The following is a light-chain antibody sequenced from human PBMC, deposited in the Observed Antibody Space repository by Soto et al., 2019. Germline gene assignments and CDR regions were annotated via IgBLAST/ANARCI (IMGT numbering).Light chain of an antibody. CDR1: QSGSSDY. V-gene: IGKV3-20*01. J-gene: IGKJ1*01. Sequence: EIVLTQSPGTLSLSPGERATLSCRASQSGSSDYLAWYQQRPGQAPRLLIYAASSRATGIPDRFSGSGSGTDFTLTISRLEPEDFAVYYCQHYSDTVGTFGQGTKVEIK. CDR3: QHYSDTVGT. CDR2: AAS.